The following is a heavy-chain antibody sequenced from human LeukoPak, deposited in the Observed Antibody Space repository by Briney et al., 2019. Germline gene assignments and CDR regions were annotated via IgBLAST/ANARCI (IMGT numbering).Heavy chain of an antibody. CDR1: GGSISSYY. V-gene: IGHV4-59*08. CDR3: ARNPYYYDSSSQFDY. J-gene: IGHJ4*02. D-gene: IGHD3-22*01. Sequence: PSETLSLTCTVSGGSISSYYWSWIRQPPGKGLEWIGYIYYSGSTNYNPSLKSRVTISVDTSKNQFSLKLSSVTAADTAVYYCARNPYYYDSSSQFDYWGQGTLVTVSS. CDR2: IYYSGST.